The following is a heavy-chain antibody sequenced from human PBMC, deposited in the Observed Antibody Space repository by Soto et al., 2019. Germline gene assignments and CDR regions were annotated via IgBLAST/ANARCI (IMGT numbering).Heavy chain of an antibody. CDR2: IYYSGST. CDR1: GGSISSGGYY. Sequence: SETLSLTCTVSGGSISSGGYYWSWIRQHPGKGLEWIGYIYYSGSTYYNPSLKSRVTISVDTSKNQFSLKLSSVTAADTAVYYCARVITGTTWSPLDVWGKGTTVTVSS. J-gene: IGHJ6*04. CDR3: ARVITGTTWSPLDV. V-gene: IGHV4-31*03. D-gene: IGHD1-7*01.